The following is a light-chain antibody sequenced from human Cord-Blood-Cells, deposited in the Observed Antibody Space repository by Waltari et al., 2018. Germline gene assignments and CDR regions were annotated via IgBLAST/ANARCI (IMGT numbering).Light chain of an antibody. CDR1: SLRSYY. V-gene: IGLV3-19*01. J-gene: IGLJ2*01. CDR3: NSRDSSGTVV. CDR2: GKN. Sequence: SSALTQDPAVSVALGHTVRSTCQGDSLRSYYASWYQQKPGQAPVLVIYGKNNRPSGIPDRFSGSSSGNTASLTITGAQAEDEADYYCNSRDSSGTVVFGGGTKLTVL.